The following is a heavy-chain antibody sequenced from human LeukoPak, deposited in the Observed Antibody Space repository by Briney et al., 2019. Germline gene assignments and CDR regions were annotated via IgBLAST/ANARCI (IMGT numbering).Heavy chain of an antibody. Sequence: GGSLRLSCAASGFTFSSYAMHWVRQAPGKGLEWVAFISYDGSNKYYADSVKGRFTISRDNSKNTLYLQMNSLRAEDTAVYYCAREQAAGLYYYYYYGMDVWGQGTTVTVSS. V-gene: IGHV3-30-3*01. CDR2: ISYDGSNK. CDR3: AREQAAGLYYYYYYGMDV. J-gene: IGHJ6*02. CDR1: GFTFSSYA. D-gene: IGHD6-13*01.